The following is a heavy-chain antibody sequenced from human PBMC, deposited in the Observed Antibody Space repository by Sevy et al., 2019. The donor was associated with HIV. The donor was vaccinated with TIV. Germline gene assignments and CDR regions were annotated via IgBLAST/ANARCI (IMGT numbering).Heavy chain of an antibody. V-gene: IGHV4-61*02. CDR1: GGSISSGGYY. Sequence: SETLSLTCTVSGGSISSGGYYWSWLRQPAGKGLEWIGRIFTTGSSNYNSSLGSRVTMSVDPSKNQFSLKLTSVTAADTAVYYCARDRWVSLFDLWGQGTLVTVSS. J-gene: IGHJ4*02. D-gene: IGHD3-16*02. CDR3: ARDRWVSLFDL. CDR2: IFTTGSS.